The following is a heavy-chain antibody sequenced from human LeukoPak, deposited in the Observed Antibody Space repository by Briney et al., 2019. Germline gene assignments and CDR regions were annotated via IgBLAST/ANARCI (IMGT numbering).Heavy chain of an antibody. CDR3: ARHGQLGKDIDY. CDR2: IKHDGDEK. CDR1: GFTFSTYR. D-gene: IGHD6-13*01. V-gene: IGHV3-7*01. Sequence: GGSLRLSCAASGFTFSTYRMTWVRHVPGKGLEWVANIKHDGDEKYYVDSLKGRFTISRDNAKNSLYLQMNSLRFEDTAVYYCARHGQLGKDIDYWGQGTLVTVSS. J-gene: IGHJ4*02.